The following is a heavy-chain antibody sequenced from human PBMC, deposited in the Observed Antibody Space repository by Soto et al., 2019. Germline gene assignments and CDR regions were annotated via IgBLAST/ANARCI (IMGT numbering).Heavy chain of an antibody. Sequence: QVQLVQSGAEVKKPGSSVKVSCKASGGTFSSYAISWVRQAPGQGLEWMGGIIPIYGTANYAQKFQGRVTITANEPTSTAYMELSSLRSDDTAVYYCARAELGDIVVVPAAYPPLDVWDQGTTVTVSS. J-gene: IGHJ6*02. V-gene: IGHV1-69*01. CDR1: GGTFSSYA. D-gene: IGHD2-2*01. CDR3: ARAELGDIVVVPAAYPPLDV. CDR2: IIPIYGTA.